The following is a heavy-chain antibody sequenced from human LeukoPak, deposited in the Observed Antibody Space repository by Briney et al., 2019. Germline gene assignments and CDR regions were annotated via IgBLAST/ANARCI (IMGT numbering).Heavy chain of an antibody. CDR3: ARDPMVRGVIAEFDY. V-gene: IGHV3-30*14. CDR1: GFTFSSYA. CDR2: ISYDGSNK. Sequence: PGRSLRLSCAASGFTFSSYAMHWVRQAPGKGLEWVAVISYDGSNKKYADSVKGRFTISRDNSKNTLYLQMNSLRAEDTAVYYCARDPMVRGVIAEFDYWGQGTLVTVSS. J-gene: IGHJ4*02. D-gene: IGHD3-10*01.